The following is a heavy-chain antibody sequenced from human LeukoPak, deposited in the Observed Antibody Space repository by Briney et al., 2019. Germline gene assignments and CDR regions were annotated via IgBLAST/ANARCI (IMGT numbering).Heavy chain of an antibody. Sequence: ASVKVSCKASGYTFTSYGISWVRQAPGQGLEWMGWISAYNGNTNYAQKLQGRVTMTTDTSTSTAYMELRSLRSEDTAVYYCARGGITIFGVAPPEYKNNWFDPWGQGTLVTVSS. D-gene: IGHD3-3*01. J-gene: IGHJ5*02. CDR1: GYTFTSYG. CDR3: ARGGITIFGVAPPEYKNNWFDP. CDR2: ISAYNGNT. V-gene: IGHV1-18*01.